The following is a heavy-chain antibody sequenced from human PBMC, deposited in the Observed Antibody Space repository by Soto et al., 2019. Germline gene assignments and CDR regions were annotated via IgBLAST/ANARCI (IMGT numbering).Heavy chain of an antibody. Sequence: EVQLVESGGGLAQPGRSLRLSCAASVFIFDDYDMHWVRQAPGKGLEWVSGISWQSGSIRYADSVKGRFTISRDNAKNSLYLQMNSLRVEDTALYYCAKDMFSSSSAATFDYWVQGILVTVSS. CDR1: VFIFDDYD. CDR3: AKDMFSSSSAATFDY. D-gene: IGHD6-6*01. V-gene: IGHV3-9*01. CDR2: ISWQSGSI. J-gene: IGHJ4*02.